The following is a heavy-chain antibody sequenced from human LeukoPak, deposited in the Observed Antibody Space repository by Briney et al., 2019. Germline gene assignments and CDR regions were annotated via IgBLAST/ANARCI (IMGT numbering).Heavy chain of an antibody. V-gene: IGHV4-59*12. CDR2: IYYSGST. J-gene: IGHJ5*02. CDR1: GGSIRSYY. D-gene: IGHD2-2*01. Sequence: SETLSLTCTVSGGSIRSYYWSWIRQPPGKGLEWIGYIYYSGSTNYNPSLKSRVTISVDTSKNQFSLKLSSVTAADTAVYYCATRQENCSSTSCYGDFWFDPWGQGTLVTVSS. CDR3: ATRQENCSSTSCYGDFWFDP.